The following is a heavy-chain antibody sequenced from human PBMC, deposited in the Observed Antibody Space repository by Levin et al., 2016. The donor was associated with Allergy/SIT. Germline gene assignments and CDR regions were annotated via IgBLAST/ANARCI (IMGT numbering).Heavy chain of an antibody. J-gene: IGHJ4*02. V-gene: IGHV4-59*08. CDR2: IYYSGST. CDR3: ARFPVRGVII. D-gene: IGHD3-10*01. Sequence: RQAPGKGLEWIGYIYYSGSTNYNPSLKSRVTISVDTSKNQFSLKLSSVTAADTAVYYCARFPVRGVIIWGQGTLVTVSS.